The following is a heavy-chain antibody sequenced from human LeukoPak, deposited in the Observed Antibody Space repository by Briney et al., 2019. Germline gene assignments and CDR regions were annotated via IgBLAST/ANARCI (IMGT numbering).Heavy chain of an antibody. D-gene: IGHD3-10*01. V-gene: IGHV1-46*01. CDR3: ARPYNWNLIPMVRGVTDNAFDI. J-gene: IGHJ3*02. Sequence: VASVKVSCKASGYTFTSYYMHWVRQAPGQGLEWMGIINPSGGSTSYAQKFQGRVTMTRDTSTSTVYMELSSLRSEDTAVYYCARPYNWNLIPMVRGVTDNAFDIWAKGQWSPSLQ. CDR2: INPSGGST. CDR1: GYTFTSYY.